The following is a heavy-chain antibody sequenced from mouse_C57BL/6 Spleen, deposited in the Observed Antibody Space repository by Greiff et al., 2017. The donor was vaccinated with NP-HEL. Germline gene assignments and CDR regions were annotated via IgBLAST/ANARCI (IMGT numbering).Heavy chain of an antibody. D-gene: IGHD2-3*01. CDR2: IYPGSGNT. CDR1: GYTFTDYY. V-gene: IGHV1-76*01. Sequence: QVQLQQSGAELVRPGASVKLSCKASGYTFTDYYINWVKQRPGQGLEWIARIYPGSGNTYYNEKFKGKATLTAEKSSSTAYMQLSSLTSEDSAVYFCARGEIYDGYFFAYWGQGTLVTVSA. CDR3: ARGEIYDGYFFAY. J-gene: IGHJ3*01.